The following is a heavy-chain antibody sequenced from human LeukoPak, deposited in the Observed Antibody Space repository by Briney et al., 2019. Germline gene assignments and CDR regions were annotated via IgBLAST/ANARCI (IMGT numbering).Heavy chain of an antibody. Sequence: GGSLRLSCAASGFTFSSYWMSWVRQAPGKGLEWVSAISGSGGSTYYADSVKGRFTISRDNSKNTLYLQMNSLRAEDTAVYYCAKASVAGTDRYFQHWGQGTLVTVSS. D-gene: IGHD6-19*01. V-gene: IGHV3-23*01. CDR3: AKASVAGTDRYFQH. CDR1: GFTFSSYW. J-gene: IGHJ1*01. CDR2: ISGSGGST.